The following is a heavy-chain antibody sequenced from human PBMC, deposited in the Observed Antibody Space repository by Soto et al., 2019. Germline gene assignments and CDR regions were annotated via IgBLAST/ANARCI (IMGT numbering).Heavy chain of an antibody. D-gene: IGHD3-3*01. Sequence: SQTLSLTCAISGDSVSSNSAAWNWIRQSPSRGLEWLGRTYYRSKWYNDYAVSVKSRITINPDTSKNQFSLQLNSVTPEDTAVYYCAREAPGGYYDFWSGYYTGWFDPWGQGTLVTV. CDR2: TYYRSKWYN. J-gene: IGHJ5*02. CDR1: GDSVSSNSAA. V-gene: IGHV6-1*01. CDR3: AREAPGGYYDFWSGYYTGWFDP.